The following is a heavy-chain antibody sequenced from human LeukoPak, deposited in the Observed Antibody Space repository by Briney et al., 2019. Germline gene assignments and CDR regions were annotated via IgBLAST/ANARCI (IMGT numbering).Heavy chain of an antibody. CDR1: GYIFTGYY. V-gene: IGHV1-2*06. CDR2: IYPHSGGT. J-gene: IGHJ5*02. CDR3: WADHACDGNNWIDH. Sequence: GASVKVSCKASGYIFTGYYMHWVRQAPAQGLECMGLIYPHSGGTIYAQKFRGRVTMTRDTTISTAYMELSNRRSDDTAAYYCWADHACDGNNWIDHWGQGTLVTVSS. D-gene: IGHD1-1*01.